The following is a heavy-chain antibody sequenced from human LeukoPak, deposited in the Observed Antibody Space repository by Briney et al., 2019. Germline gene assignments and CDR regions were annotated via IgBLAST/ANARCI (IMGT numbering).Heavy chain of an antibody. CDR3: ARGASSRTYYYYYGMDV. J-gene: IGHJ6*02. CDR1: GGSISSYY. D-gene: IGHD1-14*01. CDR2: IYYSGST. Sequence: SETLSLTCTVSGGSISSYYWSWIRQPPGKGLEWIGYIYYSGSTNYNPSLKSRVTISVDTSKNQFSLKLSSVTAADTAVYYCARGASSRTYYYYYGMDVWGQGTAVTVSS. V-gene: IGHV4-59*01.